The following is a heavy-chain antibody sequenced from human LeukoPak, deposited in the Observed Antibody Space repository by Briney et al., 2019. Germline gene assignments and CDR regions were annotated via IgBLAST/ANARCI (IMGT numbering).Heavy chain of an antibody. CDR1: GFTFSNYA. CDR2: ISASGAGT. CDR3: AKDSGNSGWYVDN. J-gene: IGHJ4*02. Sequence: GGTLRLSCAASGFTFSNYAMRWFRQAPGKGLEWVSSISASGAGTYYADSVKGRFTISRDNSKNTVYLQMSSLRAEDTAVYYCAKDSGNSGWYVDNWGQGTLVTVSS. V-gene: IGHV3-23*01. D-gene: IGHD6-19*01.